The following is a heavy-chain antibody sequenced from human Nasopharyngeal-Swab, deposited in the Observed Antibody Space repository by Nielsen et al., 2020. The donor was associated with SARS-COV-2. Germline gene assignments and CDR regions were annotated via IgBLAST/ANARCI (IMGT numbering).Heavy chain of an antibody. CDR2: INHSGST. J-gene: IGHJ6*02. CDR3: ARGWYDFWSGYFSNGMDV. V-gene: IGHV4-34*01. D-gene: IGHD3-3*01. CDR1: GGSFSGYY. Sequence: SETLSLTCAVYGGSFSGYYWSWICQPPGKGLEWIGEINHSGSTNYNPSLKSRVTISVDTSKNQFSLKLSSVTAADTAVYYCARGWYDFWSGYFSNGMDVWGQGTTVTVSS.